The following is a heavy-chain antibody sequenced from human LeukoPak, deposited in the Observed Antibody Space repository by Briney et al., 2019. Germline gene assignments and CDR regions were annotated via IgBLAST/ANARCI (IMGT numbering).Heavy chain of an antibody. D-gene: IGHD6-13*01. CDR1: GCTPTGYF. CDR2: ISGSGGSI. Sequence: GRSLRLSCVASGCTPTGYFMDCLRQAAGRGGAWVSAISGSGGSIYYDDSVKSRFTTSRDNSKNTLYLQKNSLRAEDTAVYYCASKQKTYYYGMDVWGQGTTVTVAS. V-gene: IGHV3-23*01. J-gene: IGHJ6*02. CDR3: ASKQKTYYYGMDV.